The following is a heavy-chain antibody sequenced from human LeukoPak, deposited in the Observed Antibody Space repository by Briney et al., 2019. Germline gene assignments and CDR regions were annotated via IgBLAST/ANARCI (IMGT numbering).Heavy chain of an antibody. J-gene: IGHJ4*02. Sequence: SETLSLTCTVSGGSISSYYWTWIRQPPGKGLEWIGYIYYSGSTKYNPSLKSRVTISVDSSKNHFSLKLSSVTSADTAVYYCARAQVGIVGATEFAYWGQGTLVTVSS. CDR3: ARAQVGIVGATEFAY. CDR1: GGSISSYY. V-gene: IGHV4-59*08. D-gene: IGHD1-26*01. CDR2: IYYSGST.